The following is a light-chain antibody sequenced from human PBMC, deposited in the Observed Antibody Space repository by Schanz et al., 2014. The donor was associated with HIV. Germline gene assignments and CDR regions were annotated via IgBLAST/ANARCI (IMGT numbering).Light chain of an antibody. Sequence: QSVLTQPASVSGSLGQSITISCTGTSGDVGRYAYVSWYQQHPGQAPKLLIYDVTYRPSGISNRFSGSKSGNTASLTISGLQAEDEADYYCSSYTSSSTPLVFGGGTKLTVL. J-gene: IGLJ3*02. CDR3: SSYTSSSTPLV. CDR2: DVT. V-gene: IGLV2-14*03. CDR1: SGDVGRYAY.